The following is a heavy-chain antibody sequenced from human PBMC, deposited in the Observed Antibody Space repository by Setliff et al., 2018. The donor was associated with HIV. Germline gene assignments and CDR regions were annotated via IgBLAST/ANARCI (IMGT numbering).Heavy chain of an antibody. CDR2: IIPIFGTA. J-gene: IGHJ6*03. Sequence: GASVKVSCKASGGTFSSYAISWVRQAPGQGLEWMGGIIPIFGTANYAQKFQGRVTITADESTSTAYMELSSLRSEDTAVYYCARVTTGTYYYYRDVWGKGTTVTVSS. CDR3: ARVTTGTYYYYRDV. CDR1: GGTFSSYA. D-gene: IGHD1-7*01. V-gene: IGHV1-69*13.